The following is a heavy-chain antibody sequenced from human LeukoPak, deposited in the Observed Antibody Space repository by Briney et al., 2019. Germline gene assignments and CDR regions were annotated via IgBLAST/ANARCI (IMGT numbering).Heavy chain of an antibody. Sequence: ASVKVSCKVSGYTLTELSMHWVRQAPGKGLEWMGGFDPEDGETIYAQKFQGRVTMTEDTSTDTAYMELSSLRSEDTAVYYCATVERFSSASQQEEDAFDIWGQGTMVTVSS. CDR1: GYTLTELS. D-gene: IGHD6-6*01. J-gene: IGHJ3*02. CDR3: ATVERFSSASQQEEDAFDI. CDR2: FDPEDGET. V-gene: IGHV1-24*01.